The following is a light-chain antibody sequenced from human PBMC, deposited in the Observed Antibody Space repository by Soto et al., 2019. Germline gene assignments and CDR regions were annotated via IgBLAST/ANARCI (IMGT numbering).Light chain of an antibody. CDR3: LQSYNNFWT. CDR1: RNITKY. V-gene: IGKV1-39*01. CDR2: AAS. J-gene: IGKJ1*01. Sequence: DIQMTQSPSSLSASVGDRVTITCRASRNITKYLTWYQQKPGQAPKLLVYAASNLQSGVPSRFSGSGSGTEFTLTISGLQPEDFAIYYCLQSYNNFWTFGQGTKVDSK.